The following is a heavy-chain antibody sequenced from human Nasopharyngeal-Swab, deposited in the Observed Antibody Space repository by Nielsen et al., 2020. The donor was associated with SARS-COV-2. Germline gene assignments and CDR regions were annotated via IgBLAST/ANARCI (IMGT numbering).Heavy chain of an antibody. D-gene: IGHD6-19*01. CDR1: GYSFTSYW. CDR3: ARPSSGWYGAFDI. Sequence: GEALKISCQGSGYSFTSYWISWVRQMPGKGLEWMGRIDPSDSYTNYSPSFQGHVTISADKSISTAYLQWSSLKASDTAMYYCARPSSGWYGAFDIWGQGTMVTVSS. J-gene: IGHJ3*02. CDR2: IDPSDSYT. V-gene: IGHV5-10-1*01.